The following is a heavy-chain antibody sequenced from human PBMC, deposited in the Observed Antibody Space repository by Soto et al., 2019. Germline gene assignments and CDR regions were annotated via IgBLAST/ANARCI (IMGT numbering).Heavy chain of an antibody. Sequence: EVQLVESGGGLVQPGRSLRLSCAASGFTFDDYAMHWVRQAPGKGLEWVSGISWNSGSIGYADSVQGRFTISRDNAKNSLYLQMNSLRAEDTALYYCAKDRGDYGDDRGAFDIWGQGTMVTVSS. CDR3: AKDRGDYGDDRGAFDI. D-gene: IGHD4-17*01. CDR2: ISWNSGSI. J-gene: IGHJ3*02. V-gene: IGHV3-9*01. CDR1: GFTFDDYA.